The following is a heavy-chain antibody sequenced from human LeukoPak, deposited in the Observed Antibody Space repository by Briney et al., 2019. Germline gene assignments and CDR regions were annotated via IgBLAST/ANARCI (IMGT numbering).Heavy chain of an antibody. CDR2: IYTSGST. D-gene: IGHD2-2*01. CDR3: ARDRGPRYCSSTSCNNWFDP. V-gene: IGHV4-4*07. J-gene: IGHJ5*02. CDR1: GGSIRSYY. Sequence: PSETLSLTCTVSGGSIRSYYWSWIRQPAGKGLEWIGRIYTSGSTNYNPSLKSRVTISVDTSKNQFSLKLSSVTAADTAVYYCARDRGPRYCSSTSCNNWFDPWGQGTLVTVSS.